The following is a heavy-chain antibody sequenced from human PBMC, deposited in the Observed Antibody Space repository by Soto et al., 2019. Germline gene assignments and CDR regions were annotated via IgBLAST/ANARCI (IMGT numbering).Heavy chain of an antibody. D-gene: IGHD2-15*01. J-gene: IGHJ3*02. Sequence: QITLKESGPTLVKPTQTLTLTCTCSGFSLRISGVGVGWIRQPPGKALEWLALIYWDDDKRYSPSLKSRLTITKDTSKNQVFLTMINMDPVDTATYYCAHSATVSDAFDIWGQGTMVTVSS. CDR1: GFSLRISGVG. CDR2: IYWDDDK. V-gene: IGHV2-5*02. CDR3: AHSATVSDAFDI.